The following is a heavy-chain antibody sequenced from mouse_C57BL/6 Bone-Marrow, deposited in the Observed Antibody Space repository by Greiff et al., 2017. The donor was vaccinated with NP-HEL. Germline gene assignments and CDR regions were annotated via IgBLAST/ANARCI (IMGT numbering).Heavy chain of an antibody. Sequence: DVKLVESGGGLVQPGGSLKLSCAASGFTFSDYYMYWVRQTPEKRLEWVAYISNGGGSTYYPDTVKGRFTISRDNAKNTLYLQMSRLKSEDTAMYYCARETITTVVPWYFDVWGTGTTVTVSS. V-gene: IGHV5-12*01. CDR3: ARETITTVVPWYFDV. CDR1: GFTFSDYY. J-gene: IGHJ1*03. D-gene: IGHD1-1*01. CDR2: ISNGGGST.